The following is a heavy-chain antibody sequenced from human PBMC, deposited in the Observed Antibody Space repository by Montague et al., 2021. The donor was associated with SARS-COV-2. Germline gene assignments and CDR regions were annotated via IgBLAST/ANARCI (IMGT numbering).Heavy chain of an antibody. Sequence: SETLSLTCTVSGDSISNYYWSWIRRPPGKGLEWLGYIYYSGSTNYNPSLKSRVNISVDTSKNQFSLRLSSVTAADTAVYYCARLPYILTGYAYFDLWGQGSLVIGSS. D-gene: IGHD3-9*01. CDR2: IYYSGST. CDR3: ARLPYILTGYAYFDL. CDR1: GDSISNYY. J-gene: IGHJ4*02. V-gene: IGHV4-59*08.